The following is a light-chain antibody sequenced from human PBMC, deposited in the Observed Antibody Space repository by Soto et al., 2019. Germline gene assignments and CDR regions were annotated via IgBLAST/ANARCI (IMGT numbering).Light chain of an antibody. CDR3: MQSTQLPPT. V-gene: IGKV2-28*01. CDR2: LGS. CDR1: DSLLHSNGYNY. J-gene: IGKJ5*01. Sequence: EIVMTQSPLSLPVTPGEPASISCRSSDSLLHSNGYNYLNWFVQKPGQSPQLLIYLGSERASGVPGRISGSGSGTDFTLEISRVETDDVGIYYCMQSTQLPPTFAQRTRLEI.